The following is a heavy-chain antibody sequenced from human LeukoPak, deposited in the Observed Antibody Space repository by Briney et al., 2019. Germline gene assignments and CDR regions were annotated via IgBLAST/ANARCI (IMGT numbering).Heavy chain of an antibody. CDR2: VYYTGST. V-gene: IGHV4-59*08. Sequence: SETLSLACSVSGGPVSNYYGSWIRQPPGKGLEWIGYVYYTGSTNYNPSLKSRVTMFEDKSKNQFSLMLYSVTVADTAVYYCARHFTYSSSSSFYYWGQGSLVTVSS. CDR3: ARHFTYSSSSSFYY. CDR1: GGPVSNYY. J-gene: IGHJ4*02. D-gene: IGHD6-6*01.